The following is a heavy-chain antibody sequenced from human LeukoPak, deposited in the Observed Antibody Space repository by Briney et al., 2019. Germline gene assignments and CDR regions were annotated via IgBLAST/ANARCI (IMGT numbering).Heavy chain of an antibody. CDR2: IHFSGTT. Sequence: SETLSLTCSVSGGSISTTNNYWGWIRQPPGKGLEWIGSIHFSGTTYYNPSLKSRVTISADTSKNQFSLKLNSVTAADTAVYYCARGAENQLLTWFDPWGQGTLVTVSS. D-gene: IGHD2-2*01. J-gene: IGHJ5*02. CDR3: ARGAENQLLTWFDP. V-gene: IGHV4-39*07. CDR1: GGSISTTNNY.